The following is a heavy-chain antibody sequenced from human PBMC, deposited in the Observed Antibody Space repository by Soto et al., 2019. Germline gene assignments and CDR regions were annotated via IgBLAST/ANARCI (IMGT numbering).Heavy chain of an antibody. CDR3: ATPGSSRPYYYYYGMDV. Sequence: ASVKVSCKASGYTFTSYDINWVRQATGQGLEWMGWMNPNSGNTGYAQKFQGRVTMTRDTSISTAYMELSSLRSEDTAVYYCATPGSSRPYYYYYGMDVWGQGTTVTVSS. V-gene: IGHV1-8*01. CDR1: GYTFTSYD. D-gene: IGHD6-13*01. CDR2: MNPNSGNT. J-gene: IGHJ6*02.